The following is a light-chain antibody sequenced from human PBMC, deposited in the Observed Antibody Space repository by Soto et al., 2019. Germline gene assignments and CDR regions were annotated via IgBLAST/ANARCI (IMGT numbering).Light chain of an antibody. CDR3: QQYGSSPST. CDR1: QSVSSNL. CDR2: GAS. V-gene: IGKV3-20*01. Sequence: VVLTQSQGTLSLSPGERATLSCRASQSVSSNLLAWYQQKPGQAPRLLIYGASTRATGIPARFSGSGSGTDFTLTIIRLEPEDFAVYYCQQYGSSPSTFGQGTRLAIK. J-gene: IGKJ5*01.